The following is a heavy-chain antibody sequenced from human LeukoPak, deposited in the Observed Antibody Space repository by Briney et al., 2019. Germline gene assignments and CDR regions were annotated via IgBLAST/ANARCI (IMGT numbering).Heavy chain of an antibody. CDR3: ARFAPTVCFGELSTYYYYYYMDV. CDR2: TYYSGST. CDR1: GGSISSYY. D-gene: IGHD3-10*01. J-gene: IGHJ6*03. V-gene: IGHV4-59*01. Sequence: SETLSLTCTVSGGSISSYYWSWNRQPPGKGLEWIGYTYYSGSTNYNPSLKSRVTISVDTSKNQFSLKLSSVTAADTAVYYCARFAPTVCFGELSTYYYYYYMDVWGKGTTVTISS.